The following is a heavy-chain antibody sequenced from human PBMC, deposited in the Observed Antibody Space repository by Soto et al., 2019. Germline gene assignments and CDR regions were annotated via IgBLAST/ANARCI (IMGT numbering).Heavy chain of an antibody. J-gene: IGHJ4*02. D-gene: IGHD3-10*01. CDR2: IKQDGSEK. V-gene: IGHV3-7*03. CDR3: ARWSAYQGSGSQYPDY. CDR1: GFTFSSYW. Sequence: EVQLVESGGGLVQPGGSLRLSCAASGFTFSSYWMSWVRQAPGKGLEWVANIKQDGSEKYYVDSVKGRFTISRDNAKNSVYLQMNSLRAEDSAVYYCARWSAYQGSGSQYPDYWGQGTLVTVSP.